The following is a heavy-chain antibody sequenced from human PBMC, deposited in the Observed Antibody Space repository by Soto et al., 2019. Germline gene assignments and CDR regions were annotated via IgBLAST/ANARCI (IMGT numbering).Heavy chain of an antibody. CDR2: INAGNGNT. J-gene: IGHJ4*02. V-gene: IGHV1-3*01. CDR1: GYTCTSYA. D-gene: IGHD6-19*01. Sequence: ASVKVSCKASGYTCTSYAMHWVRQAPGQRLEWMGWINAGNGNTKYSQKFQGRVTITRDTSASTAYMELSSLRSEDTAVYYCARVHYSSGWYSALDYWGQGTLVTVPQ. CDR3: ARVHYSSGWYSALDY.